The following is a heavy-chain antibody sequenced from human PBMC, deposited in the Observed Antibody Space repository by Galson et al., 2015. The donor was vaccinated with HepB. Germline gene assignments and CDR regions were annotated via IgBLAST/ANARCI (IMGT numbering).Heavy chain of an antibody. Sequence: SLRLSCAVSGFTFSNAWMNWVRQVPGKGLEWVGRIKSKTDGGTKDYAAPVKGRFTISRDDSKNTLYLQMNSLKTEDTAVYYCTTGAVGATTLYFYYGMDVWGQGTTVTVSS. V-gene: IGHV3-15*07. CDR2: IKSKTDGGTK. CDR3: TTGAVGATTLYFYYGMDV. D-gene: IGHD1-26*01. CDR1: GFTFSNAW. J-gene: IGHJ6*02.